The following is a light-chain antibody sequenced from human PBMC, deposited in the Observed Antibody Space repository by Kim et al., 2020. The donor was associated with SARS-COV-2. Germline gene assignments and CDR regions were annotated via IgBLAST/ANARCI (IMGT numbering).Light chain of an antibody. Sequence: DIQMTQSPSTLSASVGDRVNITCRASQSINSWLAWYQQKPGKAPKLLLYKASSLESGVPSRFSGSGSGTEFTLTISSLQPDDFATYYCQQYHNFITFGQGTKVDSK. V-gene: IGKV1-5*03. J-gene: IGKJ1*01. CDR3: QQYHNFIT. CDR2: KAS. CDR1: QSINSW.